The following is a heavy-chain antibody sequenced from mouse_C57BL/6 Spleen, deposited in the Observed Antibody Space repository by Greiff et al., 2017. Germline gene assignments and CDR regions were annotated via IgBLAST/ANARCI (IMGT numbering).Heavy chain of an antibody. J-gene: IGHJ4*01. V-gene: IGHV1-81*01. Sequence: QVHVKQSGAELARPGASVKLSCTASGYTFTRYGISWVKQRTGQGLEWIGEIYPRSGNTYYNEKFKGKATLTADQSSSTAYMELRSLTAEDASVYFCAGSTTSYYAMDYWGQGTSVTVSS. CDR3: AGSTTSYYAMDY. CDR1: GYTFTRYG. D-gene: IGHD1-1*01. CDR2: IYPRSGNT.